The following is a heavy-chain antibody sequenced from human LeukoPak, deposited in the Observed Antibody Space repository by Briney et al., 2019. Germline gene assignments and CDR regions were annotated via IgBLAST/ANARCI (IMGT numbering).Heavy chain of an antibody. J-gene: IGHJ4*02. CDR2: IDWDDDK. V-gene: IGHV2-70*01. CDR3: ARIRRDFWSGYPYYFDY. CDR1: GFSLSTSGMC. D-gene: IGHD3-3*01. Sequence: SGPAPVKPTQTLTLTCTFSGFSLSTSGMCVSWIRQPPGKALEWLALIDWDDDKYYSTSLKTRLTISKDTSKNQVVLTMTNMDPVDTATYYCARIRRDFWSGYPYYFDYWGQGTLVTVSS.